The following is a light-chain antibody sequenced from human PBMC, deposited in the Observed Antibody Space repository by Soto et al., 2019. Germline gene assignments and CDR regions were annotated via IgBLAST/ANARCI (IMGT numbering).Light chain of an antibody. J-gene: IGKJ1*01. Sequence: DIQMTQSPSTLSASVGERVTITCRAGQSVRKYLNWYQQKVGKAPNLLIFGATSLQSGVPSKFSGNGSGTDVALTISSLQPEDFATDYCQQSYNIPLTFGQGTKVEIK. CDR3: QQSYNIPLT. CDR2: GAT. CDR1: QSVRKY. V-gene: IGKV1-39*01.